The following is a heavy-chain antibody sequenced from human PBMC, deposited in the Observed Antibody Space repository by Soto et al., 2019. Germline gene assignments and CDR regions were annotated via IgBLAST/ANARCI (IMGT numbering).Heavy chain of an antibody. CDR1: GGSISSSSYY. CDR2: IYYSGST. Sequence: QLQLQESGPGLVKPSETLSLTCTVSGGSISSSSYYRGWIRQPPGKGLEWIGSIYYSGSTYYNPSLKSRVTISVDTSKNHFSLKLSSVTAADTAVYYCATQEVGGSYVYTFDPWGQGTLVTVSS. CDR3: ATQEVGGSYVYTFDP. J-gene: IGHJ5*02. V-gene: IGHV4-39*02. D-gene: IGHD1-26*01.